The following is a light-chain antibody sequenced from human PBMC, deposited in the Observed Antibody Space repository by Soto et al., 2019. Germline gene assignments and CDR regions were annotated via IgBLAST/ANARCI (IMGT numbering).Light chain of an antibody. Sequence: DIQITQSPSTLSASVGDRVTITCRASQSISSWLAWYQQKPGKAPKLLIYKASSLESGVPSRFSGSGSGTEFTLTFSSLQPDDFATYYCQQFSTFRPGTKVDIK. CDR3: QQFST. J-gene: IGKJ3*01. CDR1: QSISSW. V-gene: IGKV1-5*03. CDR2: KAS.